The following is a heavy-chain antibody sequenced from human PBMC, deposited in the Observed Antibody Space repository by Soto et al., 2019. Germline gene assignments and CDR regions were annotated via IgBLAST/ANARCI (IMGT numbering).Heavy chain of an antibody. Sequence: SETLSLTCTVSGGSISSGDYYWSWIRQPPGKGLEWIGYIYYSGSTYYNPSLKSRVTISVDTSKNQFSLKLSSVTATDTAVYYCARDRDDFWSGDYYGMDVWGQGTTVTVSS. CDR3: ARDRDDFWSGDYYGMDV. D-gene: IGHD3-3*01. V-gene: IGHV4-30-4*01. J-gene: IGHJ6*02. CDR2: IYYSGST. CDR1: GGSISSGDYY.